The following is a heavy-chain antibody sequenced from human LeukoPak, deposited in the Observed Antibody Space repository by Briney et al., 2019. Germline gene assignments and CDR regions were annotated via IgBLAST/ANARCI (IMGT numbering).Heavy chain of an antibody. V-gene: IGHV3-30-3*01. Sequence: GGPLRLSCAASGFTFSSYTMHWVRQTPGKGLDWVAVISYDGGNKYYADSVKGRFTISRDNSKNTLYLQMDSLRPEDTAVYYCARAVWGSQRPDYWGQGTLVTVSS. D-gene: IGHD3-16*01. J-gene: IGHJ4*02. CDR1: GFTFSSYT. CDR3: ARAVWGSQRPDY. CDR2: ISYDGGNK.